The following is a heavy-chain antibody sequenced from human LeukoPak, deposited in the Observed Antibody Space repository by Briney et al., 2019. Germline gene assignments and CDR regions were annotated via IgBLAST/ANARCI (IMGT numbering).Heavy chain of an antibody. CDR1: GFTFSSYS. J-gene: IGHJ6*02. CDR3: ARDLVGEYYYYGMDV. CDR2: ISSSSTI. V-gene: IGHV3-48*01. Sequence: PGGSLRLSCAASGFTFSSYSMNWVRQAPGKGLEWVSYISSSSTIYYADSVKGRFTIFRDNAKNSLYLQMNSLRAEDTAVYYCARDLVGEYYYYGMDVWGQGTTVTVSS. D-gene: IGHD1-26*01.